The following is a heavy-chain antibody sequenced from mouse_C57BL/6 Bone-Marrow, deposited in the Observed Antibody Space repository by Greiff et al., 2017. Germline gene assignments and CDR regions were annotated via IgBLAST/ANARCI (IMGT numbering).Heavy chain of an antibody. Sequence: VQLQQSGPVLVKPGASVKMSCKASGYTFTDYYMNWVKQSHGKSLEWIGVINPYNGGTSYNQKFKGKATLTVDKSSSTAYMELNSLTSEDSAVYYCARKGAYGSSYGWYFDVWGTGTTVTVSS. CDR1: GYTFTDYY. CDR2: INPYNGGT. V-gene: IGHV1-19*01. CDR3: ARKGAYGSSYGWYFDV. D-gene: IGHD1-1*01. J-gene: IGHJ1*03.